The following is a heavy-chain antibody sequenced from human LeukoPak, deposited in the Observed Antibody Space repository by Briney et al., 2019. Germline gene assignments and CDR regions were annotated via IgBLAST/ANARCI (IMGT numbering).Heavy chain of an antibody. CDR3: ARDLLVIIAAAGTGVDHGMDV. CDR2: IKQEGGEK. J-gene: IGHJ6*02. D-gene: IGHD6-13*01. CDR1: GFTFSSYW. Sequence: PGGALRLSCAASGFTFSSYWMSWVRQAPGKGLEWVANIKQEGGEKYYVESVKGRVTISRDNAKNSLYLQMNSLRAEDTAVYYCARDLLVIIAAAGTGVDHGMDVWGQGTTVTVSS. V-gene: IGHV3-7*01.